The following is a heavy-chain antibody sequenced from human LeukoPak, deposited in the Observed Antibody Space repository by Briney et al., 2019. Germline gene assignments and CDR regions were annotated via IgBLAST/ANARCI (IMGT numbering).Heavy chain of an antibody. Sequence: SQTLSLTCTVSGGSISSGGYYWSWIRQHPGKGLEWIGNIYYSGSTFYNPSLNSRLTISLDTSKYQFSLKLSSVTAADTAVYYCARYRDSSGWYSLYFDFWGQGTLVTVSA. D-gene: IGHD6-19*01. J-gene: IGHJ4*02. CDR2: IYYSGST. V-gene: IGHV4-31*03. CDR1: GGSISSGGYY. CDR3: ARYRDSSGWYSLYFDF.